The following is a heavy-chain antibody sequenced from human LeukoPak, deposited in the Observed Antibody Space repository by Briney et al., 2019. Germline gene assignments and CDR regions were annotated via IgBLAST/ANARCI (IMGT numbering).Heavy chain of an antibody. CDR2: INHSGST. D-gene: IGHD3-22*01. CDR3: ARDKTMNDAFDI. CDR1: GGSFSGYY. V-gene: IGHV4-34*01. J-gene: IGHJ3*02. Sequence: SETPSLTCAVYGGSFSGYYWSWIRQPPGKGLEWIGEINHSGSTNYNPSLKSRVTISVDTSKNQFSLKLSSVTAADTAVYYCARDKTMNDAFDIWGQGTMVTVSS.